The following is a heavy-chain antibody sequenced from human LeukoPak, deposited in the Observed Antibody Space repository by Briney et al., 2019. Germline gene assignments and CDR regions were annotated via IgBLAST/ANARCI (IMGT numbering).Heavy chain of an antibody. Sequence: GGSLRLSCAASGFTFSDYYMSWIRQAPGKGLEWVLYISSSGSTIYYADSVKGRFTISRDNAKNSLYLQMNSLRAEDTAVYYCAGLTVTSAVYYYYMDVWGKGTTVTVSS. J-gene: IGHJ6*03. CDR2: ISSSGSTI. CDR3: AGLTVTSAVYYYYMDV. D-gene: IGHD4-17*01. CDR1: GFTFSDYY. V-gene: IGHV3-11*01.